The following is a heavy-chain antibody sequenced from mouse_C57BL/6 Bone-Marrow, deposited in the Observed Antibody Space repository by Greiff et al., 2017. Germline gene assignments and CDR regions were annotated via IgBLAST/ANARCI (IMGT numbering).Heavy chain of an antibody. J-gene: IGHJ2*01. Sequence: EVQLQQSGPELVKPGASVKISCKASGYSFTDYNMNWVKQSNGKSLEWIGVINPNYGTTSYNQKFKGTATLTVDQSSSTAYMQLNSLTSEYSSVYYCAFYYYGSSPYFDYWGQGTTLTVSA. V-gene: IGHV1-39*01. D-gene: IGHD1-1*01. CDR1: GYSFTDYN. CDR2: INPNYGTT. CDR3: AFYYYGSSPYFDY.